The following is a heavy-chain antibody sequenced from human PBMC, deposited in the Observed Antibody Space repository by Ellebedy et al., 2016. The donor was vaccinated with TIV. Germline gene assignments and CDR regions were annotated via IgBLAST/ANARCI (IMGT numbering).Heavy chain of an antibody. D-gene: IGHD4-11*01. Sequence: PGGSLRLSCAASTFTFKNYNMNWVRQAPGKGLEWVSSISSSTTYIYYADSLKGRFTISRDDAKNSLYLQMNGLRAEDTAMYYCARVDDYLDAFDIWGQGTLVTVSS. CDR1: TFTFKNYN. J-gene: IGHJ3*02. CDR3: ARVDDYLDAFDI. CDR2: ISSSTTYI. V-gene: IGHV3-21*01.